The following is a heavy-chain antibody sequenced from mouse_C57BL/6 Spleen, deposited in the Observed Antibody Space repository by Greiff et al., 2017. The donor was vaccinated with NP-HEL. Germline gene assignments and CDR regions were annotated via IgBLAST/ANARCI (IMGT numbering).Heavy chain of an antibody. V-gene: IGHV1-26*01. J-gene: IGHJ4*01. D-gene: IGHD1-1*01. CDR3: ANYGSNYVDYYALDY. Sequence: EVQLQQSGPELVKPGASVKISCKASGYTFTDYYMNWVKQSPGKSLEWIGDINPNNGGTSYNQKFKGKATLTVDKSSSTAYMKLRSLTSEDSAVYYCANYGSNYVDYYALDYWGQGTSVTVSS. CDR2: INPNNGGT. CDR1: GYTFTDYY.